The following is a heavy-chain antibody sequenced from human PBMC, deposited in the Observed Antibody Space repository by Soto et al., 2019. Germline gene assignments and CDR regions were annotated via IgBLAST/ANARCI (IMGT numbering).Heavy chain of an antibody. V-gene: IGHV4-34*01. CDR2: IRHSGSN. D-gene: IGHD3-9*01. CDR3: ARRDIFSAYRTDSFDI. CDR1: GGSFSGYW. J-gene: IGHJ3*02. Sequence: QVQLHQWGAGLLKPSETLSLTCAVYGGSFSGYWWIWIRQPPGKGLEWIGEIRHSGSNHYNESLKSRDCISADKYKNQVALQLTSVTASDTAVYYCARRDIFSAYRTDSFDIWGQGKMVTVSS.